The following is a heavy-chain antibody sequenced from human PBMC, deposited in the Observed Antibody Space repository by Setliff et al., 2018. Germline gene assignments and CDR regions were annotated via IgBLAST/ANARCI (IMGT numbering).Heavy chain of an antibody. CDR2: INHSGRT. Sequence: SETLSLTCAVYGGPFSAYYWSWIRQPPGEGLEWIGEINHSGRTKYNPSLRSRVTISVDTSKNQISLKLTSVTAADAAVYYCARLFHPDRSAETRRAGPGRFDPWGQGTLVTVSS. CDR3: ARLFHPDRSAETRRAGPGRFDP. V-gene: IGHV4-34*01. J-gene: IGHJ5*02. D-gene: IGHD6-6*01. CDR1: GGPFSAYY.